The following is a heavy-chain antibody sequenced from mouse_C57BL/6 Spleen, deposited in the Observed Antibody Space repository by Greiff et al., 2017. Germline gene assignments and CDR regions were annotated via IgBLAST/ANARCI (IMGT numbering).Heavy chain of an antibody. D-gene: IGHD1-1*01. Sequence: VQLQQPGAELVMPGASVKLSCKASGYTFTSYWMHWVKQRPGQGLEWIGEIDPSDSYTNYNQKFKGKSTLTVDKSSSTAYMQLSSLTSEDSAVYYCARSEVYYGSSHWYFDVWGTGTTVTVSS. CDR1: GYTFTSYW. J-gene: IGHJ1*03. CDR2: IDPSDSYT. CDR3: ARSEVYYGSSHWYFDV. V-gene: IGHV1-69*01.